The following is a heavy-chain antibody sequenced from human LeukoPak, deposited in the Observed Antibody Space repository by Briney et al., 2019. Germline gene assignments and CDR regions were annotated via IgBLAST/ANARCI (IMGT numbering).Heavy chain of an antibody. V-gene: IGHV4-39*07. Sequence: SETLSLTCTVSGGSISTSSYYWGWVRQPPGKGLEWIGNIFYSGSTYDSPSLKSRVTISVDTSKNQFSLKLSSVTAADTAVYYCARESGRDILDWGQGTLVTVSS. CDR1: GGSISTSSYY. CDR2: IFYSGST. J-gene: IGHJ4*02. D-gene: IGHD3-9*01. CDR3: ARESGRDILD.